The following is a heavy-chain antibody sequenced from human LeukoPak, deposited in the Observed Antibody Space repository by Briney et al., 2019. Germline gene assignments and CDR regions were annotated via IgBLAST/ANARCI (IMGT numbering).Heavy chain of an antibody. Sequence: ASVKVSCKASGYTFTDYYMHWVRQAPGQGLEWMGWINPNSGGTNYAQKFQGRVTMTRDTSINTAYMELSRLRSDDTAVYYCAREEGEWFGELFLPFNYWGQGTLVTVSS. D-gene: IGHD3-10*01. V-gene: IGHV1-2*02. CDR2: INPNSGGT. CDR3: AREEGEWFGELFLPFNY. J-gene: IGHJ4*02. CDR1: GYTFTDYY.